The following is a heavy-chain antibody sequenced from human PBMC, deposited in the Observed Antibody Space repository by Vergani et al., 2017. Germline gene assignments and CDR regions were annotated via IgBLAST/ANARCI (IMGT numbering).Heavy chain of an antibody. Sequence: QVQLVQSGAEVKKPGSSVKVSCKASGGTFSSYAISWVRQAPGQGLEWMGGIIPIFGTANYAQKFQGRVTITADESTSTAYMELSSLRSEDTAVYYCARGGTVVTPHPLGSCDYWGQGTLVTVSS. D-gene: IGHD4-23*01. J-gene: IGHJ4*02. CDR2: IIPIFGTA. CDR3: ARGGTVVTPHPLGSCDY. CDR1: GGTFSSYA. V-gene: IGHV1-69*01.